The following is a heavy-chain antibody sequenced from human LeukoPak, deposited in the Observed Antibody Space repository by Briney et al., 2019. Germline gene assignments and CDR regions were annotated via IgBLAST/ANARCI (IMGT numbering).Heavy chain of an antibody. V-gene: IGHV1-8*01. J-gene: IGHJ3*02. D-gene: IGHD3-16*02. CDR3: ARVPREIASI. CDR1: GYTFTSYD. CDR2: MNPASGNT. Sequence: ASVKVSCKASGYTFTSYDINWVRQATGQGLEWMGYMNPASGNTGYAQKFQGRVTMTTDTSISTAYMELSSLRSEDTAVYYCARVPREIASIWGQGTMVTVSS.